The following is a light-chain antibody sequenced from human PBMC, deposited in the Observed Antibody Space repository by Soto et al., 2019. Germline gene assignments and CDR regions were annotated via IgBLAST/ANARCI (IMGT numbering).Light chain of an antibody. V-gene: IGKV3-20*01. CDR2: GAS. CDR3: QQYGSSGT. J-gene: IGKJ1*01. CDR1: QSVSSSY. Sequence: EIVLTQSPGTLSLSPGERATLSCRASQSVSSSYLAWYQQKPGQAPRLLIYGASNRATGIPDRFSGSGSGTDFTLTINRLEPEDFAMYYCQQYGSSGTFGQGTKVDIK.